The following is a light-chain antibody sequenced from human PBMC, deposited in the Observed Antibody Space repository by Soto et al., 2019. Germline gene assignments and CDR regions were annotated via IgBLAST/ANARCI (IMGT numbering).Light chain of an antibody. Sequence: QSALTQPASVSGSPGQSITISCTGASSDVGAYNYVSWYQQHPGSAPKLMIYDVSNRPSGVSNRFSGSKSGNTASLTISGLQVEDEADYYCSSYTTSSTRVFGTGTKLTVL. CDR1: SSDVGAYNY. J-gene: IGLJ1*01. CDR3: SSYTTSSTRV. V-gene: IGLV2-14*03. CDR2: DVS.